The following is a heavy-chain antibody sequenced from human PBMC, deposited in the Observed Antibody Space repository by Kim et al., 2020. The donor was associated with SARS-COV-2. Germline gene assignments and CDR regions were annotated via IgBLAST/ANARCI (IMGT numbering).Heavy chain of an antibody. Sequence: NPNPPLTSRVTISVDTSRTQFSLKLSSVTAADTAVYYCARSRDGYNFDYWGQGTLVTVSS. CDR3: ARSRDGYNFDY. V-gene: IGHV4-59*01. J-gene: IGHJ4*02. D-gene: IGHD5-12*01.